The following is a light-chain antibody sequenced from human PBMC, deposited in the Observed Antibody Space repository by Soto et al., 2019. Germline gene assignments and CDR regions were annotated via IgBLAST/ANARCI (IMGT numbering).Light chain of an antibody. J-gene: IGKJ5*01. CDR1: QGIHKY. CDR3: LQHNFYPPT. Sequence: DIQMTQSPSAMSASVGDRVTITCRASQGIHKYLAWFQQKPGKVPKRLIYGASNLQSGVPSRFSGSXSGTEFTLTIXSLQPEDFATYYCLQHNFYPPTFGQGTRLE. CDR2: GAS. V-gene: IGKV1-17*03.